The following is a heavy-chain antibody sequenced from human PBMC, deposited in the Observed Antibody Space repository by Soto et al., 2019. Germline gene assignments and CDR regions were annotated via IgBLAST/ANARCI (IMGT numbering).Heavy chain of an antibody. CDR2: FDPEDGET. CDR3: AKDMTHCDFWGNYERGMDV. D-gene: IGHD3-3*01. J-gene: IGHJ6*02. V-gene: IGHV1-24*01. Sequence: RASVKVSCKVSGYTLTELSMHWVRQAPGKGLEWMGGFDPEDGETIYAQKFQGRVTMTEDTSTDTAYMELSSLRSEDTAVYYCAKDMTHCDFWGNYERGMDVWGQGTTVTVSS. CDR1: GYTLTELS.